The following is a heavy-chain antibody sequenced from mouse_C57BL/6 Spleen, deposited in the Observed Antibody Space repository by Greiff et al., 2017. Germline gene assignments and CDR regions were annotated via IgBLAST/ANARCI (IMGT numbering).Heavy chain of an antibody. CDR1: GYTFTTYP. J-gene: IGHJ2*01. V-gene: IGHV1-47*01. D-gene: IGHD2-3*01. CDR2: FHPYNDDT. CDR3: ARRGYDGYYVDY. Sequence: QVHVKQSGAELVKPGASVKMSCKASGYTFTTYPIEWMKQNHGKSLEWIGNFHPYNDDTKYNEKFKGKATLTVEKSSSTVYLELRRLTSDDSAVYYCARRGYDGYYVDYWRQGTTLTVSS.